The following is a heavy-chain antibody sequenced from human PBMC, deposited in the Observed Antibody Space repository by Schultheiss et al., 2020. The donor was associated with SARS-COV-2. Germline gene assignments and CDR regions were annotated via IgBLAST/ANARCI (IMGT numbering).Heavy chain of an antibody. D-gene: IGHD2-15*01. CDR2: ISGSGGST. Sequence: GGSLRLSCSASGFTFSSYAMHWVRQAPGKGLEWVSAISGSGGSTYYADSVKGRFTISRDNSKNTLYLQMNSLRAEDTAVYYCAKEGLGYCSGGSCYEDYWGQGTLVTVSS. CDR3: AKEGLGYCSGGSCYEDY. CDR1: GFTFSSYA. J-gene: IGHJ4*02. V-gene: IGHV3-23*01.